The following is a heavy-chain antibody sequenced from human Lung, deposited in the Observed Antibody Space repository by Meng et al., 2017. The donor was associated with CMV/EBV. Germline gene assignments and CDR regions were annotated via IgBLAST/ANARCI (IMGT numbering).Heavy chain of an antibody. Sequence: LXCTVSGGSVRSSFYYWSWIRQSPGKGLEWIGYIYYSGSTDYNTSLKSRVTMSIDTSKNQISLKLSSVTPEDTAVYYCARVRAEKDGYNYYYYGMDVWXQGTTVTVSS. V-gene: IGHV4-61*01. J-gene: IGHJ6*02. CDR2: IYYSGST. CDR3: ARVRAEKDGYNYYYYGMDV. D-gene: IGHD5-24*01. CDR1: GGSVRSSFYY.